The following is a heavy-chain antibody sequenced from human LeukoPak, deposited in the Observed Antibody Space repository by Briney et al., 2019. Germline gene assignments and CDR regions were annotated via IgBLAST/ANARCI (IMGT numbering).Heavy chain of an antibody. D-gene: IGHD1-26*01. J-gene: IGHJ4*02. CDR2: ISASGGST. CDR1: GFTFSSYA. CDR3: AKGDTTWELPHDY. Sequence: GGSLRLSCAASGFTFSSYAMTWVRQAPGKGLEWVSAISASGGSTYYADSVKGRFTISRDNSKNTLYLQMNSLRAEDTAVYYCAKGDTTWELPHDYWGQGTLVTVSS. V-gene: IGHV3-23*01.